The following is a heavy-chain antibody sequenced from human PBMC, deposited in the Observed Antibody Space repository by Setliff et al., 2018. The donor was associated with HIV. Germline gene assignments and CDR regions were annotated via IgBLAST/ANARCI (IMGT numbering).Heavy chain of an antibody. CDR1: GGSFSGYY. V-gene: IGHV4-34*01. D-gene: IGHD3-22*01. J-gene: IGHJ6*04. Sequence: SETLSLTCAVYGGSFSGYYWSWIRQPPGKGLEWIGEINHSGSTNYNTSLKSRVTISVDTSKNQFSLKLSSVTAADTAVYYCASTTRITMIVVVPHPLDVWGKGTTVTVSS. CDR3: ASTTRITMIVVVPHPLDV. CDR2: INHSGST.